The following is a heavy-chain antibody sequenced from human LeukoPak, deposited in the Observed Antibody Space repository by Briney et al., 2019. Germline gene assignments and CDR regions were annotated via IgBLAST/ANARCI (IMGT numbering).Heavy chain of an antibody. Sequence: SETLSLTCTASGYSISSGYYWGWIRQPPGKGLEWIGYIYYSGSTNYNPSLKSRVTISVDTSKNQFSLKLSSVTAADTAVYYCARDKIMVRGVGENAFDIWGQGTMVTVSS. CDR2: IYYSGST. V-gene: IGHV4-61*01. J-gene: IGHJ3*02. D-gene: IGHD3-10*01. CDR1: GYSISSGYY. CDR3: ARDKIMVRGVGENAFDI.